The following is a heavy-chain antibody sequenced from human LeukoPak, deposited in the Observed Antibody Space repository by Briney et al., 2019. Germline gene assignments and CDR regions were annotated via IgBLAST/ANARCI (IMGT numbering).Heavy chain of an antibody. D-gene: IGHD3-3*01. CDR3: ARAYYDFWSGYGNYYYYVDV. CDR1: GGSISSHY. V-gene: IGHV4-59*11. Sequence: SETLSLTRTVSGGSISSHYWSWVWPPPGKGLERIGYIYYSGRANTTPSLKSRVTISVDTSKNQFSLKLSSVTAADTAVYYCARAYYDFWSGYGNYYYYVDVWGKGTTVTVSS. J-gene: IGHJ6*03. CDR2: IYYSGRA.